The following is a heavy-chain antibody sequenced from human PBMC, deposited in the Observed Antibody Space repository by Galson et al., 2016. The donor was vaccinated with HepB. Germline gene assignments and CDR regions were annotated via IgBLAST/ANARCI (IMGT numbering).Heavy chain of an antibody. CDR1: GFTFSRFW. CDR2: ISSSSRTI. Sequence: SLRLSCAASGFTFSRFWMNWVRQAPGKGLEWLSYISSSSRTIYYAASVKGRFTISRDNAKNSLYLQMNSLRAEDTAVYYCARADSWLVTDDYYHTMDVWGQGTTIIVSS. J-gene: IGHJ6*02. D-gene: IGHD6-19*01. CDR3: ARADSWLVTDDYYHTMDV. V-gene: IGHV3-48*04.